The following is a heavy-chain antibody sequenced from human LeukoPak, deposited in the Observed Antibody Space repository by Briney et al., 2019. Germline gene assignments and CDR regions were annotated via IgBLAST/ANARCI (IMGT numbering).Heavy chain of an antibody. Sequence: GASVKVFCKASGYTFTGYYMHWVRQAPGQGLEWMGWINPNSGGTNYAQKFQGRVTMTRDTSISTAYMELSRLRSDDTAVYYCARAHIAAAGAHDYWGQGTLVTVSS. J-gene: IGHJ4*01. D-gene: IGHD6-13*01. V-gene: IGHV1-2*02. CDR3: ARAHIAAAGAHDY. CDR1: GYTFTGYY. CDR2: INPNSGGT.